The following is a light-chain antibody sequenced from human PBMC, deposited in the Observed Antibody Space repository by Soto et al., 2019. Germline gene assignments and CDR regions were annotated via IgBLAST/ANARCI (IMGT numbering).Light chain of an antibody. CDR1: QSDSSN. CDR2: GSS. V-gene: IGKV3D-15*01. Sequence: ETVMTQSPATLSVSPGKRATLSCRASQSDSSNLAWYQQKPGQAPRLLIYGSSTRATGIPARFSGRGSGTEYTLTISSLQSEDFAVYYCQQYNNWPQTFGQGTKVEI. CDR3: QQYNNWPQT. J-gene: IGKJ1*01.